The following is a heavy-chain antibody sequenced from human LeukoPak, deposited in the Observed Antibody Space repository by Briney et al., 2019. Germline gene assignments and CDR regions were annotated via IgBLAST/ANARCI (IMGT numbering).Heavy chain of an antibody. Sequence: GGSLRLSCAASGFTFSSYAMSWVRQAPGKGLEWVSAISGSGGSTYYADSVKGRFTISRDNSKNTLYLQMNSLRAEDTAVYYCAKSRSPYSSNWYMYLDYWGQGTLVTVSS. J-gene: IGHJ4*02. CDR2: ISGSGGST. CDR3: AKSRSPYSSNWYMYLDY. V-gene: IGHV3-23*01. D-gene: IGHD6-13*01. CDR1: GFTFSSYA.